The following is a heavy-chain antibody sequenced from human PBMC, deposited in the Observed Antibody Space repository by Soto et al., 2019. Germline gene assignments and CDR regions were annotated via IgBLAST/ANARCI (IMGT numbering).Heavy chain of an antibody. CDR2: INPNSGNT. D-gene: IGHD2-2*01. V-gene: IGHV1-8*01. CDR1: GYTFTSYD. CDR3: ARGGLMESQLLWKGQTWFDP. J-gene: IGHJ5*02. Sequence: QVQLVQSGAEVKKPGASVQVSCKASGYTFTSYDINWVRQATGQGLEWMGWINPNSGNTGYAQKFQGRVTMTRNTSMSTAYMELSSLRSEETAVYYCARGGLMESQLLWKGQTWFDPWVQGTLVTVSS.